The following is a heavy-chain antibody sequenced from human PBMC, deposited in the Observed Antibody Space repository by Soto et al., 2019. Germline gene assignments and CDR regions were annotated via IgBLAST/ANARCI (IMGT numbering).Heavy chain of an antibody. CDR3: ARAYGDYVFDY. V-gene: IGHV4-59*01. CDR2: IYYSGST. Sequence: QVQLQESGPGLVKPSETLSLTCTVSGGSISSYYWSWIRQPPGKGLEWIGYIYYSGSTNYNASLMSRVTLSVDTSKNQFSLKLSSVTAADTAVYYCARAYGDYVFDYLGLVTLVTVSA. CDR1: GGSISSYY. J-gene: IGHJ4*02. D-gene: IGHD4-17*01.